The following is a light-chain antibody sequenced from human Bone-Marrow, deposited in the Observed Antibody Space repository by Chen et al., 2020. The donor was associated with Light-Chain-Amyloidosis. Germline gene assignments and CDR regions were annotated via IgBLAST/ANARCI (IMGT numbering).Light chain of an antibody. V-gene: IGKV1-33*01. Sequence: IQKTHSPSSLSAFVGDRVTIPCQASQDIKNDLNWYQQKPGKAPKLLIFGASNLETGVPSRFSGSGSGTDFTFTISNLQPEDIATYFCQQFHDLPFTFGPGTKVDIK. CDR3: QQFHDLPFT. CDR2: GAS. J-gene: IGKJ3*01. CDR1: QDIKND.